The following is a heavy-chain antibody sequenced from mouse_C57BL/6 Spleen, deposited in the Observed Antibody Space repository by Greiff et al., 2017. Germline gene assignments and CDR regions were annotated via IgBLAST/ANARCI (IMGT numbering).Heavy chain of an antibody. D-gene: IGHD2-5*01. CDR1: GFSLTSYG. J-gene: IGHJ2*01. CDR2: IWSGGST. Sequence: VQGVESGPGLVQPSQSLSITCTVSGFSLTSYGVHWVRQSPGKGLEWLGVIWSGGSTDYNAAFISRLSISKDNSKSQVFFKMNSLQADDTAIYYCARMGSNYGGDYFDYWGQGTTLTVSS. V-gene: IGHV2-2*01. CDR3: ARMGSNYGGDYFDY.